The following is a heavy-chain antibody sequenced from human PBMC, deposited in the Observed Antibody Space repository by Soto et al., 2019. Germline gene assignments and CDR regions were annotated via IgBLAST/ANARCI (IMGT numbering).Heavy chain of an antibody. CDR1: GASMTSSHW. Sequence: SETLSLTCAVSGASMTSSHWWSWVRQPPGKGLEWNGEIYHTGSANYKPSLESRVTISVDKSKNQIYLILTSVSVAFTAVYSCARQSLRRPFGRLILVALDSWGLGSL. CDR3: ARQSLRRPFGRLILVALDS. D-gene: IGHD3-16*02. CDR2: IYHTGSA. J-gene: IGHJ5*02. V-gene: IGHV4-4*02.